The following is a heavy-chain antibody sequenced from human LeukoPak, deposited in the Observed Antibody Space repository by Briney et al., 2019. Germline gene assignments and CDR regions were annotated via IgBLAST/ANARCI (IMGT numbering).Heavy chain of an antibody. Sequence: SETLSLTCAVYGGSFSGYYWSWIRQPPGKGLEWIGEINHSGSTNYNPSPKSRVTISVDTSKNQFSLKLSSVTAADTAVYYCARDRILPQFWFDPWGQGTLVTVSS. CDR2: INHSGST. D-gene: IGHD3-10*01. J-gene: IGHJ5*02. CDR3: ARDRILPQFWFDP. V-gene: IGHV4-34*01. CDR1: GGSFSGYY.